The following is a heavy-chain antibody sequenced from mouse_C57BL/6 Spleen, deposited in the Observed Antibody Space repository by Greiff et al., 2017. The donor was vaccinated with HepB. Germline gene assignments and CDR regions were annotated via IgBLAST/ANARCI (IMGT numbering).Heavy chain of an antibody. V-gene: IGHV1-69*01. CDR1: GYTFTSYW. Sequence: VQLQQPGAELVMPGASVKLSCKASGYTFTSYWMHWVKQRPGQGLEWIGEIDPSDSYTNYNQKFKGKSTLTVDKSSSTAYMQLSSLTSEDSAVYYCARGPFDVWGTGTTVTVSS. J-gene: IGHJ1*03. CDR2: IDPSDSYT. CDR3: ARGPFDV.